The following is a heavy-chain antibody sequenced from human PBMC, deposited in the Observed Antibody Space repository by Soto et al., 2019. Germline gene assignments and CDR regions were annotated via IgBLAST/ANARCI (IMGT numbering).Heavy chain of an antibody. CDR3: ARAVYNWNFDEGCCYYYMDV. CDR1: GFTFSSYW. D-gene: IGHD1-7*01. V-gene: IGHV3-7*01. J-gene: IGHJ6*03. Sequence: GGSLRLSCAASGFTFSSYWMSWVRQAPGKGLEWVANIKQDGSEKYYVDSVKGRFTISRDNAKNSLYLQMNSLRAEDTAVYYCARAVYNWNFDEGCCYYYMDVWGKGTTVTVSS. CDR2: IKQDGSEK.